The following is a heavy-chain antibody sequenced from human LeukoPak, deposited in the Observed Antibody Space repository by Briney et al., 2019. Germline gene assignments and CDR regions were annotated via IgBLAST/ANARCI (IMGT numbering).Heavy chain of an antibody. CDR3: ARGHGPIRYCSSTSCYLTTPYFDY. D-gene: IGHD2-2*01. J-gene: IGHJ4*02. CDR2: IYYSGST. CDR1: GGSISSSSYY. Sequence: SETLSLTCTVSGGSISSSSYYWGWIRQPPGKGLEWIGSIYYSGSTYYNPSLKSRVTISVDTSKNQFSLKLSSVTAADTAVYYCARGHGPIRYCSSTSCYLTTPYFDYWGQGTLVTVSS. V-gene: IGHV4-39*01.